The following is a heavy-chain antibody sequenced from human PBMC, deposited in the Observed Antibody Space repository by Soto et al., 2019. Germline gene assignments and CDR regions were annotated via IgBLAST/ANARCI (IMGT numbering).Heavy chain of an antibody. Sequence: PGGSLRLSCAASGFTFSSYGMSWVRQAPGKGLEWVANIKQDGSDKYYVDSVKGRFTISRDNAKNSLYLQMNSLRAEDTAVYYCARVQSLAVVYWGQGTLVTVSS. J-gene: IGHJ4*02. D-gene: IGHD6-19*01. V-gene: IGHV3-7*01. CDR3: ARVQSLAVVY. CDR2: IKQDGSDK. CDR1: GFTFSSYG.